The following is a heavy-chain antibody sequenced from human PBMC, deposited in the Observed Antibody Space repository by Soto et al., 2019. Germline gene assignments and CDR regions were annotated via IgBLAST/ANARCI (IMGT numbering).Heavy chain of an antibody. CDR2: MNPNSGNT. CDR1: GYTFTSYD. CDR3: ARGPVVLVPAATYGMDV. D-gene: IGHD2-2*01. J-gene: IGHJ6*02. V-gene: IGHV1-8*01. Sequence: ASVKVSCKASGYTFTSYDINWVRQATGQGLEWMGWMNPNSGNTGYAQKFQGRVTMTRNTSISTAYMGLSSLRSEDTAVYYCARGPVVLVPAATYGMDVWGQGTTVTVSS.